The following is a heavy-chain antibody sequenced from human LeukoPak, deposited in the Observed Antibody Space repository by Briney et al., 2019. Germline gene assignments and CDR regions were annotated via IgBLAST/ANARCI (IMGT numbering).Heavy chain of an antibody. J-gene: IGHJ4*02. CDR1: GFTFSNYG. V-gene: IGHV3-30*18. D-gene: IGHD3-22*01. CDR3: AKDLYYYDSSGYSGFDY. CDR2: ISYDGSNK. Sequence: GRSLRLSCAASGFTFSNYGMHWVRQAPGKGLEWVAVISYDGSNKYYADSVKGRFTISRDNSKNTLYLQMNSLRAEDTAVYYCAKDLYYYDSSGYSGFDYWGQGTLVTVSS.